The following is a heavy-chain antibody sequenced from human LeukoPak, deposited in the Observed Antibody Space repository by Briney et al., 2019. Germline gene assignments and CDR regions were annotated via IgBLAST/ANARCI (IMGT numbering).Heavy chain of an antibody. Sequence: PGGSLRLSCAASGFTFSSYSMNWVRQAPGKGLEWVSVIGGSDNTTNYADSVKGRFTISRDNSKNTMYLQMNSLRVDDTALYYCAKGRYYDWLLSDCWFDPWGQGTQVIVSS. CDR3: AKGRYYDWLLSDCWFDP. D-gene: IGHD3-9*01. V-gene: IGHV3-23*01. CDR1: GFTFSSYS. CDR2: IGGSDNTT. J-gene: IGHJ5*02.